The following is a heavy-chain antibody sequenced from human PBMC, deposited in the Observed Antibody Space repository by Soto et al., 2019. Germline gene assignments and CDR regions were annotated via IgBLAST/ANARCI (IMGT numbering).Heavy chain of an antibody. CDR3: ARAESEQTGFDT. D-gene: IGHD1-26*01. J-gene: IGHJ5*02. Sequence: GGSLRLSCAASGFTFSSYSMNWVRQAPGKGLEWVSSISSSSSYIYYADSVKGRFTISRDNAKNSLYLQMNSLRAEDTAVYYCARAESEQTGFDTWGQGTLVTVSS. V-gene: IGHV3-21*01. CDR2: ISSSSSYI. CDR1: GFTFSSYS.